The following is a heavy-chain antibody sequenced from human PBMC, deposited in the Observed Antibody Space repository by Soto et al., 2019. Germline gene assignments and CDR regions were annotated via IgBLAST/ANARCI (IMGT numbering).Heavy chain of an antibody. CDR2: INHSGST. CDR1: GGSFSGYY. Sequence: PSETLSLTCAVYGGSFSGYYWSWIRQPPGKGLEWIGEINHSGSTNYNPSLKSRVTISVDTSKNQFSLKLSSVTAADTAVYYCAILVEGATVKSTLNNWFDSWGQGTLVTVSS. CDR3: AILVEGATVKSTLNNWFDS. D-gene: IGHD4-4*01. J-gene: IGHJ5*01. V-gene: IGHV4-34*01.